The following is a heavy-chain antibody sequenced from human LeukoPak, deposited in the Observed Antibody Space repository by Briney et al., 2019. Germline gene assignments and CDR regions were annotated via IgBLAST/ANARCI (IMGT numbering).Heavy chain of an antibody. CDR3: ARYGGSYYFDN. Sequence: GGSLRLSCAASGFTFDDYGMSWVRQAPGKGLEWVANIKQDGSERYYVDSVKGRFTISRDNAKNSLYLQMNSLRAEDTAVYYCARYGGSYYFDNWGQGTLVTVSS. D-gene: IGHD1-26*01. CDR2: IKQDGSER. V-gene: IGHV3-7*01. CDR1: GFTFDDYG. J-gene: IGHJ4*02.